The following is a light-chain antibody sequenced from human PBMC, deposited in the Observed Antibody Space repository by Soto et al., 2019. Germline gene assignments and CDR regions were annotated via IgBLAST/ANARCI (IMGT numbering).Light chain of an antibody. CDR2: GAS. CDR1: QSVSSD. V-gene: IGKV3D-15*01. Sequence: IVMTHYPYTLSVSPLDRAALSCMTSQSVSSDLAWYQQKPGQAPRLLIYGASTRATGIPARFSGSGSGTEFTLTINSLQSEDFSVYYCQQRSDWPLTFGQGTRLEIK. CDR3: QQRSDWPLT. J-gene: IGKJ5*01.